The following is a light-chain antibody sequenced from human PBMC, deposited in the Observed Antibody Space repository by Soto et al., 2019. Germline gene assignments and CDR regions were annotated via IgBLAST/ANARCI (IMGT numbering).Light chain of an antibody. CDR2: DVS. CDR1: SSDVGGYNY. V-gene: IGLV2-14*01. J-gene: IGLJ1*01. Sequence: QSALTQPASVSGSPGQSITISCTGTSSDVGGYNYVSWYQQQPGKAPKLMIYDVSNRPSGVSNRFSGSKSGTTASLTISGLEAEDEAYYYCSSYTSSSTRVFGTGTKLTVL. CDR3: SSYTSSSTRV.